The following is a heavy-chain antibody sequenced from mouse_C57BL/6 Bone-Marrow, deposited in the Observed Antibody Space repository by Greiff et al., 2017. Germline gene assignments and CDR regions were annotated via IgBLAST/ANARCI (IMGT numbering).Heavy chain of an antibody. D-gene: IGHD1-1*01. V-gene: IGHV1-69*01. CDR3: AREGSSPWFAY. CDR2: IDPSDSYT. J-gene: IGHJ3*01. CDR1: GYTFTSYW. Sequence: QVQLQQPGAELVMPGASVKLSCKASGYTFTSYWMHWVKQRPGQGLEWIGEIDPSDSYTNYNQKFKGKSTLTADKSSSTAYMQLSSLTSEDSAVYYCAREGSSPWFAYWGQGTLVTVSA.